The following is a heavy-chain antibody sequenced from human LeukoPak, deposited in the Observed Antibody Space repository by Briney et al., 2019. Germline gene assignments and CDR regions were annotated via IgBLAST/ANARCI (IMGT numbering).Heavy chain of an antibody. CDR1: GGSISSSSYY. V-gene: IGHV4-39*07. D-gene: IGHD1-26*01. Sequence: SETLSLTCTVSGGSISSSSYYWGWIRQPPGKGLEWIGSIYYSGSTYYNPSLKSRVTISVDTSKNQFSLKLSSVTAADTAVYYCARVRNSGSYLSLDYWGQGTLVTVSS. CDR2: IYYSGST. J-gene: IGHJ4*02. CDR3: ARVRNSGSYLSLDY.